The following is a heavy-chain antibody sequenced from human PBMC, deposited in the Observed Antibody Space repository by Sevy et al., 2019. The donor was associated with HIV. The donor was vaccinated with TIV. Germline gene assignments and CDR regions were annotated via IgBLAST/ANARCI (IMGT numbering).Heavy chain of an antibody. J-gene: IGHJ4*02. CDR2: IKQDGSEK. Sequence: GGSLRLSCAASGFTFSSYWMSWVRQAPGKGLEWVANIKQDGSEKYYVDSVKGRFIISRDNAKNSLYLQMNSLRAEDTAVYYCARDEVQYYYDSGGYPDYWGQGTLVTVSS. D-gene: IGHD3-22*01. CDR1: GFTFSSYW. V-gene: IGHV3-7*01. CDR3: ARDEVQYYYDSGGYPDY.